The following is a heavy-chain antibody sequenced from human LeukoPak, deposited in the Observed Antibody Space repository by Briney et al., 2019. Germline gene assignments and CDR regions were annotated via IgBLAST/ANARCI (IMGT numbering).Heavy chain of an antibody. CDR2: INHSGST. Sequence: PSETLSLTCAVYGGSFSGYYWSWIRQPPGKGLEWIGEINHSGSTNYNPSLKSRVTISVDTSENQFSLKLSSVTAADTAVYYCPRADYYYGMDVWGQGTTVTVSS. CDR3: PRADYYYGMDV. J-gene: IGHJ6*02. CDR1: GGSFSGYY. V-gene: IGHV4-34*01.